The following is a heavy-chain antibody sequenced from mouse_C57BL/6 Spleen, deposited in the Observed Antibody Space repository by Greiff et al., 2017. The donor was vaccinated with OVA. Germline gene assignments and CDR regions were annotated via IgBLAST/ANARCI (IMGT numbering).Heavy chain of an antibody. CDR1: GYTFTTYP. D-gene: IGHD1-1*01. CDR2: FHPYNDDT. J-gene: IGHJ1*03. Sequence: VKLQESGAELVKPGASVKMSCKASGYTFTTYPIEWMKQNHGKSLEWIGNFHPYNDDTKYNEKFKGKATLTVEKSSSTVYLELSRLTSDDSAVYYCARGHYGSSYSYWYFDVWGTGTTVTVSS. V-gene: IGHV1-47*01. CDR3: ARGHYGSSYSYWYFDV.